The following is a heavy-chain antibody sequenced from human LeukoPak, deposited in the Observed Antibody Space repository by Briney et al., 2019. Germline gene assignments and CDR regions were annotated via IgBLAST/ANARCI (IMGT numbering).Heavy chain of an antibody. CDR3: ARAPPYYYDSSGYYGY. V-gene: IGHV1-2*02. CDR1: GYTFTGYY. D-gene: IGHD3-22*01. Sequence: ASVKVSCKASGYTFTGYYMHWVRQAPGQGLEWMGWINPNSGGTNYAQKFQGRVTMTRDTSISTAYMELSRLRSDDTAVYYCARAPPYYYDSSGYYGYWGQGTLVTASS. J-gene: IGHJ4*02. CDR2: INPNSGGT.